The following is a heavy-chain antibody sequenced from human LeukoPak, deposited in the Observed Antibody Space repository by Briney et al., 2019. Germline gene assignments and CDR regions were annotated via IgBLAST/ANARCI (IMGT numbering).Heavy chain of an antibody. V-gene: IGHV1-2*02. CDR2: FHPNGGGT. CDR1: GYTFSGYY. Sequence: ASVKVSCKASGYTFSGYYMHWVRQAPGQGLEWMGWFHPNGGGTNYVQKFQGRVTMTGDTSISTAYIELSRLTSDDTAAYYCATYRPGSNFLDYWGQGTLVTVSS. CDR3: ATYRPGSNFLDY. J-gene: IGHJ4*02. D-gene: IGHD4-11*01.